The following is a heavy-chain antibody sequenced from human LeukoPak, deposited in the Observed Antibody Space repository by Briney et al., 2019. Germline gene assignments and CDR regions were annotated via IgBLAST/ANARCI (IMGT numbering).Heavy chain of an antibody. CDR3: ARVIAAADYYFDY. CDR1: GFTFDDYG. CDR2: INWNGGST. Sequence: GGSLRLSCAASGFTFDDYGMSWVRQAPGKGLEWVSGINWNGGSTGYADSVKGRFAISRDNAKNSLYLQMNSLRAEDTALYHCARVIAAADYYFDYWGQGTLVTVSS. D-gene: IGHD6-13*01. J-gene: IGHJ4*02. V-gene: IGHV3-20*01.